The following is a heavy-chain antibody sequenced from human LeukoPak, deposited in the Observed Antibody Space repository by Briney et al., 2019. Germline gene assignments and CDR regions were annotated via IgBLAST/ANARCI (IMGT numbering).Heavy chain of an antibody. CDR3: ARGIYCSSTSCPGYNWFDP. CDR1: GGSISSYY. J-gene: IGHJ5*02. D-gene: IGHD2-2*01. CDR2: IYTSGST. Sequence: SETLSLTCTVSGGSISSYYWSWIRQPAGKGLEWIGRIYTSGSTNYNPSLKSRVTMSVDTSKNQFSLKLSSVTAADTAVYYCARGIYCSSTSCPGYNWFDPWGQGTLVTVSS. V-gene: IGHV4-4*07.